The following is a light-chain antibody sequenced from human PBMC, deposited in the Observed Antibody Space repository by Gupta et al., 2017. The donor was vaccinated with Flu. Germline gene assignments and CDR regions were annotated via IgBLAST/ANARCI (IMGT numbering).Light chain of an antibody. CDR1: QSVTDNS. CDR2: AAS. Sequence: EIVLTQSPGTLSLSPGERATLSCRASQSVTDNSLAWYQQKPGQAPRVLIYAASSRATDIPDRFTGSGSGTDFTLTISRLDPEDFVVYYCHQYATTPLTFGGGTKVEIK. V-gene: IGKV3-20*01. J-gene: IGKJ4*01. CDR3: HQYATTPLT.